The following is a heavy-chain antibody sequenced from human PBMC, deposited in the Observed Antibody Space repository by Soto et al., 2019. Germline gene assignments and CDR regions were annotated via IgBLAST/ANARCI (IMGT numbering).Heavy chain of an antibody. CDR1: GFSISSGYY. J-gene: IGHJ5*02. CDR2: IDHSGST. CDR3: ARGRQWLSRSNWFDP. V-gene: IGHV4-38-2*01. D-gene: IGHD6-19*01. Sequence: ASETLSLTCAVSGFSISSGYYWGWIRQPPGKGLEWIGNIDHSGSTYYNPSLKSRVTISVDTSKNQFSLKLTSVTAADTAVYYCARGRQWLSRSNWFDPWGQGTLVTVSS.